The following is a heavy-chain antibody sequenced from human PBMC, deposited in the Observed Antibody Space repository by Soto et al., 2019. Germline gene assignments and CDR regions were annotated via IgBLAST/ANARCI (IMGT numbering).Heavy chain of an antibody. Sequence: SVKVSCKASGGTFSSYAISWVRQAPGQGLEWMGGIIPIFGTANYAQKFQGRVTITADESTSTAYMELSSLRSEDTAVYYCAGGAVYSESYYPYYYGMDVWGQGTTVTVSS. CDR1: GGTFSSYA. J-gene: IGHJ6*02. V-gene: IGHV1-69*13. D-gene: IGHD1-26*01. CDR3: AGGAVYSESYYPYYYGMDV. CDR2: IIPIFGTA.